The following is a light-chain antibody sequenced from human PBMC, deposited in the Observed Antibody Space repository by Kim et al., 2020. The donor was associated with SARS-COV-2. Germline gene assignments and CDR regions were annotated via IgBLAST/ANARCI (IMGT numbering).Light chain of an antibody. J-gene: IGLJ3*02. V-gene: IGLV3-21*04. CDR3: QVWDSSSDHPGV. CDR1: NIGSKS. Sequence: SYELTQPPSVSVAPGKTARITCGGNNIGSKSVHWYQQKPGQAPVLVIYYDSDRPSGIPERFSGSNSGNTATLTISRVEAGDEADYYCQVWDSSSDHPGVFCGGTQLTVL. CDR2: YDS.